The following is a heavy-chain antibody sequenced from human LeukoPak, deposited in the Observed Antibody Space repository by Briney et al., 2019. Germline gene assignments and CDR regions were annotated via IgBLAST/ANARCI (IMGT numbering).Heavy chain of an antibody. J-gene: IGHJ4*02. CDR2: ISSSSSYI. Sequence: GGSLRLSCAASGFTFSSYSMNWVRQAPGKGREGVSSISSSSSYIYYADSVKGRFTISRDNAKNSLYLQMNSLRAEDTAVYYCARDGGRYDRLDYWGQGTLVTVSS. D-gene: IGHD3-16*01. CDR1: GFTFSSYS. V-gene: IGHV3-21*01. CDR3: ARDGGRYDRLDY.